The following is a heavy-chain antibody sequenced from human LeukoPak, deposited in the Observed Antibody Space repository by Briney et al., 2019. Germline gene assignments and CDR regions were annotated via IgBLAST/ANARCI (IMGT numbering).Heavy chain of an antibody. CDR2: ISGSGGNT. D-gene: IGHD2-15*01. Sequence: GGSLRLSCAASGFTFSSYAMNWVRQVPGRGLEWVSSISGSGGNTYYADSVKSRFTISRDSSKSTLYLQMNSLRAEDTAVYYCAKGIGSLTFDYWGQGTLVTVSS. CDR3: AKGIGSLTFDY. J-gene: IGHJ4*02. V-gene: IGHV3-23*01. CDR1: GFTFSSYA.